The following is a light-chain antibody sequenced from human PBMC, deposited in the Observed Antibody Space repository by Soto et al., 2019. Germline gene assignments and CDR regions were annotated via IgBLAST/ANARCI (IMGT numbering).Light chain of an antibody. Sequence: QSVLTQSPSASASLGASVKLTCTLSSGHSSYAIAWHQQQPEKGPRYLMKLNSDGSHSKGDGIPDRFSGSSSGAERYLTICSLQSEDEADYYCQTGGTGGVLGGGTKLTVL. V-gene: IGLV4-69*01. CDR3: QTGGTGGV. J-gene: IGLJ3*02. CDR2: LNSDGSH. CDR1: SGHSSYA.